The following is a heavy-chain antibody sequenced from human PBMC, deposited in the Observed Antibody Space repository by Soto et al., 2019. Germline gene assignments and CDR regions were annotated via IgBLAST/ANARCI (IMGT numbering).Heavy chain of an antibody. CDR2: VKHDGSEK. Sequence: GGSLRLSCAASGFTFSSYWMSWVRQAPGKGLEWVANVKHDGSEKYYVDSVKGRFTISRENAKNSLYLQMNSLTAEDTAVYYCARGSGWYFPWGQGTLVTVSS. J-gene: IGHJ5*02. CDR1: GFTFSSYW. V-gene: IGHV3-7*05. D-gene: IGHD6-19*01. CDR3: ARGSGWYFP.